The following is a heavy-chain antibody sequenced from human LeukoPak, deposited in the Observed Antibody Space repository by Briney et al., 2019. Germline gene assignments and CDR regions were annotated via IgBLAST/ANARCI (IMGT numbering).Heavy chain of an antibody. CDR2: IYSSGIT. CDR1: GGSLSTYY. D-gene: IGHD3-10*01. Sequence: PSETLSLTCTVSGGSLSTYYWSWIRQPPGKGLEWIAHIYSSGITTYNPSLEGRLTISVDTSKSQVSLKLSSVTAADTAVYYCARLNYHDSFADYWGQGTLVTVSS. V-gene: IGHV4-59*08. J-gene: IGHJ4*02. CDR3: ARLNYHDSFADY.